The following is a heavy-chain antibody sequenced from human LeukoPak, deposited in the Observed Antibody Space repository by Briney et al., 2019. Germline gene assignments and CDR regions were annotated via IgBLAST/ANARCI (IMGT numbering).Heavy chain of an antibody. CDR1: GFTFSACE. CDR3: ARVATMVRVPLDALDI. J-gene: IGHJ3*02. CDR2: ISRRGSTR. Sequence: GGSLRLSCAISGFTFSACELTWVRQAPGKGLEWVSYISRRGSTRYYADSVKGRFTISRDNAKNSLYLQMNSLRAEDTAVYYCARVATMVRVPLDALDIWGQGTMVSVSS. D-gene: IGHD3-10*01. V-gene: IGHV3-48*03.